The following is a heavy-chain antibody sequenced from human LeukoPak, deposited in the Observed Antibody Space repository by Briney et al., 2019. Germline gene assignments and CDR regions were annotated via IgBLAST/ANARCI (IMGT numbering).Heavy chain of an antibody. V-gene: IGHV3-30*02. CDR3: AKAPNWNDGGVYYFDY. J-gene: IGHJ4*02. CDR1: GFTFSSYG. Sequence: GGSLRLSCAASGFTFSSYGIHWVRQAPGKGLEWVAFIRFDGSNKYYADSVKGRFTISRDNSKNTLYLQMNSLRAEDTAVYYCAKAPNWNDGGVYYFDYWGQGTLVTVSS. D-gene: IGHD1-20*01. CDR2: IRFDGSNK.